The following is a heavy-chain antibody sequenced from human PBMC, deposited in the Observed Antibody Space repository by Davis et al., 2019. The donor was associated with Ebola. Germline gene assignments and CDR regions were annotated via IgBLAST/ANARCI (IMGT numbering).Heavy chain of an antibody. CDR1: GFTFSSYA. CDR2: ITDTGGST. Sequence: GESLKISCAASGFTFSSYAMSWVRQAPGKGLEWVSAITDTGGSTYYADSVKGRFTISRDNSKNTLYLQMNSLRAEDTAVYYCAKDIIEVVAATGADYWGQGTLVTVSS. D-gene: IGHD2-15*01. J-gene: IGHJ4*02. CDR3: AKDIIEVVAATGADY. V-gene: IGHV3-23*01.